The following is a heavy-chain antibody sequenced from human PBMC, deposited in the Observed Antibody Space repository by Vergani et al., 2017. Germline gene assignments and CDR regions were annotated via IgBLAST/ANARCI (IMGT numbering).Heavy chain of an antibody. CDR3: ARTAVVVAAIDY. D-gene: IGHD2-15*01. CDR2: INHSGST. V-gene: IGHV4-34*01. J-gene: IGHJ4*02. CDR1: GGSFSGYY. Sequence: QVQLQQWGAGLLKPSETLSLTCAVYGGSFSGYYWSWIRQPPGKGLEWIGEINHSGSTNYNPSLKSRVTISVDTSKIQFSLKLSSVTAADTAVYYCARTAVVVAAIDYWGQGTLVTVSS.